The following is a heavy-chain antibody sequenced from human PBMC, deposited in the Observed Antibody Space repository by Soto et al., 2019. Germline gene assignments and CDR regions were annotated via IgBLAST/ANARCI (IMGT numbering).Heavy chain of an antibody. CDR2: ISYDGSNK. CDR3: AKSISDVVVTAIVYYYYGMDV. V-gene: IGHV3-30*18. Sequence: GGSLRLSCAASGFTFSSYGMHWVRQAPGKGLEWVAVISYDGSNKYYADSVKGRFTISRDNSKNTLYLQMNSLRAEDTAVYYCAKSISDVVVTAIVYYYYGMDVWGQGTTVTVSS. J-gene: IGHJ6*02. CDR1: GFTFSSYG. D-gene: IGHD2-21*02.